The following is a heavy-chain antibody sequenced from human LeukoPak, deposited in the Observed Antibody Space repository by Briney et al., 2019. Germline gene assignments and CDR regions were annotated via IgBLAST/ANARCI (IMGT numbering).Heavy chain of an antibody. CDR2: INAGNGNT. D-gene: IGHD3-22*01. J-gene: IGHJ3*01. Sequence: ASVKVSCKASGYTFTSYAMHWVRQAPGQRLEWMGWINAGNGNTKYSQKFQGRVTITRDTSASTAYMELSSLRSEDTAVYYCAADGPGDDSDSGEYAPRDAFDVWGQGTMVTVSS. CDR3: AADGPGDDSDSGEYAPRDAFDV. CDR1: GYTFTSYA. V-gene: IGHV1-3*01.